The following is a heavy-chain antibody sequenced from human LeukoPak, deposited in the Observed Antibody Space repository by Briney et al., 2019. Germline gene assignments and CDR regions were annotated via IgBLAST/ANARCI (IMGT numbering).Heavy chain of an antibody. CDR1: SGSISTSNYY. Sequence: SETLSLTCTVSSGSISTSNYYWGWVRQPPGKALEWIGNIYHSGSTYYNPSLKSRVTISVDTSKNQFSLKLSSVTAADTAVYYCARTRYYYDSSGYSYYFDYWGQGTLVTVSS. D-gene: IGHD3-22*01. J-gene: IGHJ4*02. V-gene: IGHV4-39*07. CDR3: ARTRYYYDSSGYSYYFDY. CDR2: IYHSGST.